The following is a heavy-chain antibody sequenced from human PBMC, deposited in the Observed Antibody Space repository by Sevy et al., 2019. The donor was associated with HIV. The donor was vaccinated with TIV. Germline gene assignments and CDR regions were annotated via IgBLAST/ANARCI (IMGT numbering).Heavy chain of an antibody. D-gene: IGHD6-13*01. CDR1: GGSIRNYY. Sequence: SETLSLTCSVSGGSIRNYYWSWIRQPPGKGLEWIGYIYYSGSTNYNPSLKSRVTISVDTSKKQFYLKLSSVTAADTAVYYCARESIAAAGDFDYWGQGTLVTVSS. J-gene: IGHJ4*02. V-gene: IGHV4-59*01. CDR3: ARESIAAAGDFDY. CDR2: IYYSGST.